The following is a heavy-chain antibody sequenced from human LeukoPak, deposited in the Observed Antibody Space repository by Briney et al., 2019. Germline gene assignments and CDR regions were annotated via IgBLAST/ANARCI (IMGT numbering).Heavy chain of an antibody. D-gene: IGHD3-10*01. V-gene: IGHV4-59*08. CDR2: IYYSGST. CDR3: ARRITMVRGVNFAFDI. Sequence: PSETLSLTCTVSGGSISSYYWSWIRQAPGKGLEWIGYIYYSGSTNYNPSLKSRVTISVDTSKNQFSLKLSSVTAADTAVYYCARRITMVRGVNFAFDIWGQGTMVTVSS. J-gene: IGHJ3*02. CDR1: GGSISSYY.